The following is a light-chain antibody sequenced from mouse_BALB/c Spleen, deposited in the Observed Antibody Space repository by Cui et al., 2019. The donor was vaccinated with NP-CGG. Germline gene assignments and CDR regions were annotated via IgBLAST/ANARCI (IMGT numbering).Light chain of an antibody. V-gene: IGLV1*01. CDR2: GTN. J-gene: IGLJ1*01. CDR3: ALWYSNHWV. CDR1: TGAVTTSNY. Sequence: HGVVTQVSAHTTSPGKTVTLTCRSSTGAVTTSNYANWVQEKPDHLFTGLIGGTNNRVPGVPARFSGSLIGDKAALTITGAQTEDEAIYFCALWYSNHWVFGGGTKLTVL.